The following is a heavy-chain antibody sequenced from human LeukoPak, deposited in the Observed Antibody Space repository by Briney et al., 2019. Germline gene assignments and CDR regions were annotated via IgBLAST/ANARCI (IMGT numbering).Heavy chain of an antibody. Sequence: PGGSLRLSCAASGFTFTNYWMHWVRQAPGEGLVWVSRINSDGSVTRYAHSVKGRFTISRDNAKNTVFLQMNSLRTEDTAVYYCARDRGALDYWGQGTLVTVSS. CDR2: INSDGSVT. J-gene: IGHJ4*02. D-gene: IGHD1-26*01. CDR1: GFTFTNYW. V-gene: IGHV3-74*01. CDR3: ARDRGALDY.